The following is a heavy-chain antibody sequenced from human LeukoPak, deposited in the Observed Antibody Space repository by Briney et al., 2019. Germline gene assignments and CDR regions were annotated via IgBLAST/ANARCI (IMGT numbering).Heavy chain of an antibody. CDR1: GGSISSSSYY. CDR2: IYYSGST. V-gene: IGHV4-39*01. J-gene: IGHJ4*02. CDR3: ARHIKWELTNFDY. Sequence: SETLSLTCTVSGGSISSSSYYWGWIRQPPGKGLEWIGSIYYSGSTYYNPSLKSRVTISVDTSKNQFSLKLSSVTAAYTAVYYCARHIKWELTNFDYWGQGTLVTVSS. D-gene: IGHD1-26*01.